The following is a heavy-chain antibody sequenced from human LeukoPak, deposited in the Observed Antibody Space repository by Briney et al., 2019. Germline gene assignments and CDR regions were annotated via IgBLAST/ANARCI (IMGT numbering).Heavy chain of an antibody. CDR1: GFTFSSYS. CDR3: ARDRRSRAFDI. V-gene: IGHV3-21*01. CDR2: ISSSSSYI. J-gene: IGHJ3*02. Sequence: GSLRLSCAASGFTFSSYSMNWVRQAPGKGLEWVSSISSSSSYIYYADSVKGRFTISRDNAKNSLYLQMNSLRAEDTAVYYCARDRRSRAFDIWGQGTMVTVSS.